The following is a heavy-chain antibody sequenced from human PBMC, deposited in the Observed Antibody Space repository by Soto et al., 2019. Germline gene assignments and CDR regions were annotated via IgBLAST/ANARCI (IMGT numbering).Heavy chain of an antibody. Sequence: SETLSLTCAIYGGSFSGYYWSWIRQPPGKGLEWIGEINHSGSTNYNPSLRSRAIMSVETSQNQFSLKLSSLTAEDTALYFCVSWVSALFDYWGQGTLVTVPS. V-gene: IGHV4-34*01. CDR3: VSWVSALFDY. CDR1: GGSFSGYY. D-gene: IGHD2-8*01. CDR2: INHSGST. J-gene: IGHJ4*02.